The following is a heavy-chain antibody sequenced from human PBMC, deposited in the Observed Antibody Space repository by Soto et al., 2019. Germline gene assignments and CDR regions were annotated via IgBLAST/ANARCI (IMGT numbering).Heavy chain of an antibody. J-gene: IGHJ3*02. Sequence: ASVKVSCKASGYTFTSYGISWVRQAPGQGLEWMGWISAYNGNTNYAQKLQGRVTMTTDTSTSTAYMELRSLRSDDTAVYYCARYDILTGYDAFDIWGQGTMVTVSS. CDR2: ISAYNGNT. V-gene: IGHV1-18*01. CDR3: ARYDILTGYDAFDI. D-gene: IGHD3-9*01. CDR1: GYTFTSYG.